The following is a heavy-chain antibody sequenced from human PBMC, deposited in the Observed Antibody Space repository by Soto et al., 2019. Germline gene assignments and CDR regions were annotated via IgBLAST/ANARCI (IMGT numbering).Heavy chain of an antibody. CDR3: ARSQGSSTSLEIYYYYYYGMDV. D-gene: IGHD2-2*01. Sequence: QVQLVQSGAEVKKPGSSVKVSCKASGGTFSSYAISWVRQAPGQGLEWMGGIIPISGTANYAPKFQGRVTITADESTSTAYMELSSLRSEDTAVYYCARSQGSSTSLEIYYYYYYGMDVWCQGTTVTVSS. CDR1: GGTFSSYA. CDR2: IIPISGTA. V-gene: IGHV1-69*01. J-gene: IGHJ6*02.